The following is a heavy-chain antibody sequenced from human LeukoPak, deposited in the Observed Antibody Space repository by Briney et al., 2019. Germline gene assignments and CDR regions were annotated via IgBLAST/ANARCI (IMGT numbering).Heavy chain of an antibody. V-gene: IGHV3-48*03. Sequence: GGSLRLSCAASGFSFRNHEMNWVRQAPEKGLGWIAYIVTTGATVFYTDSVKGRFTISRDNAENSLYLQANSLRADDTAVYYCARDKWEAGLYLGAFDIWGRGTMVTVSS. CDR2: IVTTGATV. CDR1: GFSFRNHE. D-gene: IGHD1-26*01. CDR3: ARDKWEAGLYLGAFDI. J-gene: IGHJ3*02.